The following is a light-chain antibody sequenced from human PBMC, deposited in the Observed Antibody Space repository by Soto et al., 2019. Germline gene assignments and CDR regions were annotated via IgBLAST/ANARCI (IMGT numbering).Light chain of an antibody. CDR3: QQYDSFLT. CDR2: KAS. CDR1: QSISTW. Sequence: DIQMTQSPSTLSASVGDRVTITCRASQSISTWVAWYQQKPGKAPKLLIYKASSLESGVPSRFSRSGSGPEFTLTISSLQPDDFATYYCQQYDSFLTFGGGTRVEIK. J-gene: IGKJ4*01. V-gene: IGKV1-5*03.